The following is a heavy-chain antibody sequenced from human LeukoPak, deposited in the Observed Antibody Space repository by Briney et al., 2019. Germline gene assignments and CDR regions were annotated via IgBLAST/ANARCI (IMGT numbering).Heavy chain of an antibody. CDR2: ISAYNGNT. V-gene: IGHV1-18*01. CDR1: GYTFTSYG. J-gene: IGHJ4*02. D-gene: IGHD6-19*01. CDR3: AAAGSGWYYFDY. Sequence: GASVKVSCKASGYTFTSYGISWVRQAPGQGLEWMGWISAYNGNTNYAQKLQGRVTMTTDTSTRTAYMELNSLRSEDTAVYYCAAAGSGWYYFDYWGQGTLVTVSS.